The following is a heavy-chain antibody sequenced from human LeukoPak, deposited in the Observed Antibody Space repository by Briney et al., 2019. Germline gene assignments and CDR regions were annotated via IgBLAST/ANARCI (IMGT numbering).Heavy chain of an antibody. V-gene: IGHV3-53*01. Sequence: PGGSLRLSCAASGFTFSSYAMSWVRQAPGKGLEWVSVIYSGGSTYYADSVKGRFTISRDNSKNTLYLQMNSLRAEDTAVYYCARGKSGIAVAGRYWYFDLWGRGTLVTVSS. J-gene: IGHJ2*01. D-gene: IGHD6-19*01. CDR3: ARGKSGIAVAGRYWYFDL. CDR2: IYSGGST. CDR1: GFTFSSYA.